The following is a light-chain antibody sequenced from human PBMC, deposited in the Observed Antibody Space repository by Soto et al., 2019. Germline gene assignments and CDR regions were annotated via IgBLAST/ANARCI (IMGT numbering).Light chain of an antibody. J-gene: IGKJ2*01. Sequence: DIEMTQSPSTLSASVGDRVTVTCRASQSIGNLLAWYQQKPGKAPNLLISDASNLEIGVPSRFSGSGSETEFTLTITSLQPEDFATYYCLQDYNYPYTFGQGTLLEIK. CDR1: QSIGNL. CDR2: DAS. CDR3: LQDYNYPYT. V-gene: IGKV1-5*01.